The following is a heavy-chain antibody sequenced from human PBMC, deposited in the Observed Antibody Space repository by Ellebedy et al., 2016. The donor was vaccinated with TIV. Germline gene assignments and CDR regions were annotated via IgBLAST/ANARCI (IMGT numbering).Heavy chain of an antibody. CDR1: GYTFTGYH. CDR3: ARDAPHLLSAPDFDI. CDR2: INPYSGGA. V-gene: IGHV1-2*04. J-gene: IGHJ3*02. Sequence: ASVKVSCKASGYTFTGYHIHWVRQAPGQGLEWMGWINPYSGGANYAQNFQGWVTMTRDTSISTAYMELSRLRSDDTAVYYCARDAPHLLSAPDFDIWGQGTMVTVPS. D-gene: IGHD1-14*01.